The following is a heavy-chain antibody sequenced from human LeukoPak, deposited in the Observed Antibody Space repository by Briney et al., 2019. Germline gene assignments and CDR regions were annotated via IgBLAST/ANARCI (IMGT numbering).Heavy chain of an antibody. CDR1: GGSISSGSYY. CDR2: IYTSGST. CDR3: ARLVLNFYYYMDV. J-gene: IGHJ6*03. D-gene: IGHD6-13*01. Sequence: SQTLSLTCTVSGGSISSGSYYWSWIRHPAGKGLEWIGRIYTSGSTNYNPSLKSRVTISVDTSKNQFSLKLSSVTAADTAVYYCARLVLNFYYYMDVWGKGTTVTVSS. V-gene: IGHV4-61*02.